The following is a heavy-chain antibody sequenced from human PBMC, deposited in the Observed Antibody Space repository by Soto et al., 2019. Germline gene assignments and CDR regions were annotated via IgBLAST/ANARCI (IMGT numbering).Heavy chain of an antibody. CDR3: ARDRYSSGWYYYGMDV. CDR1: GGSISSGGYY. J-gene: IGHJ6*02. Sequence: SETLSLTCTVSGGSISSGGYYWTWIRQHPGKGLEWIGYIYYSGSTYYNPSLKSRVTISVDTSKNQFSLKLSSVTAADTAVYYCARDRYSSGWYYYGMDVWGQGTTVTVSS. CDR2: IYYSGST. V-gene: IGHV4-31*03. D-gene: IGHD6-19*01.